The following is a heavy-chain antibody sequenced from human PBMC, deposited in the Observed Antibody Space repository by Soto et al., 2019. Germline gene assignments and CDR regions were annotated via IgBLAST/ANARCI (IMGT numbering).Heavy chain of an antibody. CDR3: TTTWSDTWFDP. J-gene: IGHJ5*02. V-gene: IGHV3-15*01. D-gene: IGHD1-1*01. CDR1: GFTFTHAW. Sequence: PGGSLRLSCAASGFTFTHAWMSWVRQAPGKGLEWVGLIKTKTDGATTDYAAPVKGRFTISRDDSKNTLYLQMNSLKTEDTAVYYCTTTWSDTWFDPWGQGTLVTVSS. CDR2: IKTKTDGATT.